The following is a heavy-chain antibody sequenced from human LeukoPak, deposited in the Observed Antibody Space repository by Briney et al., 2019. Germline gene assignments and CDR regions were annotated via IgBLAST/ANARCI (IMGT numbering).Heavy chain of an antibody. Sequence: GGSLRLSCAASGFIFSSHWMHWVRQAPGKGLVWVSRISSDGWSTSYADSVKGRFTASRDNAENTLYLQMNSLRAEDTAVYYCARVSQFPGISSDYWGQGSLVTVSS. V-gene: IGHV3-74*01. J-gene: IGHJ4*02. CDR1: GFIFSSHW. CDR3: ARVSQFPGISSDY. D-gene: IGHD2-21*01. CDR2: ISSDGWST.